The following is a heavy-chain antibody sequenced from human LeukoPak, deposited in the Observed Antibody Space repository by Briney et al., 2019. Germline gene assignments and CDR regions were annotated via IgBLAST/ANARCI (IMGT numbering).Heavy chain of an antibody. CDR3: ARGSSSWYGYFDN. CDR2: ISGNGGST. J-gene: IGHJ4*02. Sequence: PGGSLRLSCAASGFTFSSSAMHWVRQAPGKGLEFVSGISGNGGSTDYGNSVKGIFTISRDSSKKTLFLQMGSLRTEDMAVYYCARGSSSWYGYFDNWGQGTLVTVSS. CDR1: GFTFSSSA. V-gene: IGHV3-64*01. D-gene: IGHD6-13*01.